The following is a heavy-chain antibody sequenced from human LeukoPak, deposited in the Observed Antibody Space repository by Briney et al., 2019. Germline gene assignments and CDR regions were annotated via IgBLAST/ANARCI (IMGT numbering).Heavy chain of an antibody. CDR2: ISPSNNT. Sequence: PGGSLRLSCAASGFTFSDYYMHWIRQAPGKGLEWVSYISPSNNTYYTDSVKGRFTISRDNAKNSLYLQMNSLGAEDTAVYYCARERSHCSSTSCAYYSYYMDVWGKGTTVTVSS. V-gene: IGHV3-69-1*02. CDR1: GFTFSDYY. J-gene: IGHJ6*03. CDR3: ARERSHCSSTSCAYYSYYMDV. D-gene: IGHD2-15*01.